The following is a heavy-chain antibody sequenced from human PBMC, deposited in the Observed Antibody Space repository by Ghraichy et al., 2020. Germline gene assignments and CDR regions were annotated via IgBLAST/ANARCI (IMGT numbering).Heavy chain of an antibody. J-gene: IGHJ4*02. CDR2: ISSSSSTI. CDR1: GFTFSTYS. CDR3: ARTLVYSSSSETSYYFDY. V-gene: IGHV3-48*01. D-gene: IGHD6-6*01. Sequence: GGSLRLSCAASGFTFSTYSMNWVRQAPGKGLEWVSYISSSSSTIYYADSVKGRFTISRDNAKNSLYLQMNSLRAEDTAVYYCARTLVYSSSSETSYYFDYWGQGTLVTVSS.